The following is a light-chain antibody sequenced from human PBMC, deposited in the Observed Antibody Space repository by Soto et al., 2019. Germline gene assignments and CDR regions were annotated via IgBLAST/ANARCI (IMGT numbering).Light chain of an antibody. Sequence: DIQMTQSPSSLSAFVGDRITITCRASQGISNYLAWFQQKPGKGPTLLIYAASTLQSGVPSRFRGSGSGTDFTLTITSLQPEDAATYYCQKYNNVPWTFGQGTKVEIK. CDR3: QKYNNVPWT. V-gene: IGKV1-27*01. J-gene: IGKJ1*01. CDR2: AAS. CDR1: QGISNY.